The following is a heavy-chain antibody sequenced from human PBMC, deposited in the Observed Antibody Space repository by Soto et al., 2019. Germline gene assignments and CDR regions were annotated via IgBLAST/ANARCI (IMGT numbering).Heavy chain of an antibody. CDR2: IRSKADGGTT. D-gene: IGHD1-26*01. Sequence: PVGSLLLSAPASGFPWCYYSMSWFRPAPGKGLEWVGFIRSKADGGTTEYAASVKGRFTISRDDSKSIAYLQMNSLKTEDTAVYYCTRFSGSPSKYFDYWGQGTLVNVSA. CDR3: TRFSGSPSKYFDY. CDR1: GFPWCYYS. V-gene: IGHV3-49*03. J-gene: IGHJ4*02.